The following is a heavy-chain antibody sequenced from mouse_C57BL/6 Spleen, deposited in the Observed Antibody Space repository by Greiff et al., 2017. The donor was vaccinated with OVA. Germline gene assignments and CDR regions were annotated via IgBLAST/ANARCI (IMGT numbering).Heavy chain of an antibody. CDR1: GYTFTSYW. J-gene: IGHJ4*01. CDR2: IHPSDSDT. CDR3: ALYYGYEDYYAMDY. V-gene: IGHV1-74*01. D-gene: IGHD2-2*01. Sequence: QVHVKQPGAELVKPGASVKVSCKASGYTFTSYWMHWVKQRPGQGLEWIGRIHPSDSDTNYNQKFKGKATLTVDKSSSTAYMQLSSLTSEDSAVYYCALYYGYEDYYAMDYWGQGTSVTVSS.